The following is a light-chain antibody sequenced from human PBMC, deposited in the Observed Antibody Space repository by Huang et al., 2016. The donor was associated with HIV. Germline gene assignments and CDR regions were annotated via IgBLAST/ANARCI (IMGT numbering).Light chain of an antibody. Sequence: DIQLTQSPSSLSASVGDRVTITCRASQNINSVLNWYKQTPGKAPNLLIYAASSLQSGVPSRFSGSGSGTDFTLTISGLQPVELGTYYCQQSYNTSWTFGQGTTVEIK. J-gene: IGKJ1*01. CDR1: QNINSV. CDR2: AAS. V-gene: IGKV1-39*01. CDR3: QQSYNTSWT.